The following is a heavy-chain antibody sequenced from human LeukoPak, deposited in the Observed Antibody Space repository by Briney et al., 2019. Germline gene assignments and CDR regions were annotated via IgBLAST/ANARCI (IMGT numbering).Heavy chain of an antibody. V-gene: IGHV3-7*01. CDR2: IRHDGIEK. CDR3: ARYNADSSAYWVNYYFDL. J-gene: IGHJ2*01. D-gene: IGHD3-22*01. Sequence: GGSLRLSRAASGFTFRSFWMSWVRQAPGKGLEWVANIRHDGIEKYYVDSMKGRFTISRDNAKNSLYLQMNSLSAEDTAVYYCARYNADSSAYWVNYYFDLWGRGTLVTVSS. CDR1: GFTFRSFW.